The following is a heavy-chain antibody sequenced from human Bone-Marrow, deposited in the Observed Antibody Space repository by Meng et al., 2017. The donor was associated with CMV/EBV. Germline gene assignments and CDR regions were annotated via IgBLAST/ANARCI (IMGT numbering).Heavy chain of an antibody. CDR1: GFIFSNYG. D-gene: IGHD2-2*01. Sequence: GESLKISCAASGFIFSNYGMHWVRPAPGKGLEWVAFIRYDGSDKYYVDSVKGRFTISRDNSKNILLLQMNSLRADDTAVYYFAKDPKASAVVCSSTRCYFDHWGQGTLVTVSS. CDR3: AKDPKASAVVCSSTRCYFDH. CDR2: IRYDGSDK. V-gene: IGHV3-30*02. J-gene: IGHJ4*02.